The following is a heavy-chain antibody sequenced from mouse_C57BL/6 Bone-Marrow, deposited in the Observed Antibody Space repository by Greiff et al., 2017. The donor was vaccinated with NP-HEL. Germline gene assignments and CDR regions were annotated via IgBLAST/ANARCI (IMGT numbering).Heavy chain of an antibody. J-gene: IGHJ3*01. V-gene: IGHV14-4*01. Sequence: DVQLQESGAELVRPGASVKLSCTASGFNIKDDYMHWVKQRPEQGLEWIGWIDPENGDTEYASKFQGKATITADTSSNTAYLQLSSLISEDTAVYYCTPEEFAYWGQGTLVTVSA. CDR3: TPEEFAY. CDR1: GFNIKDDY. CDR2: IDPENGDT.